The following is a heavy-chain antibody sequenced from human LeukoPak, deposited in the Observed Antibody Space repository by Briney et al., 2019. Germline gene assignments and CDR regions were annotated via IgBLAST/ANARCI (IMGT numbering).Heavy chain of an antibody. J-gene: IGHJ3*02. D-gene: IGHD3-22*01. CDR2: TYYRSKWYN. Sequence: SQTLSLTCAISGDSVSSNSAAWNWIRQSPSRGLEWLGRTYYRSKWYNDYAVSVKSRITITPDTSKNQFSLQLNSVTPEDTAVYYCARDRAYYYDSSGYSSAFDIWGQGTMVTVSS. CDR1: GDSVSSNSAA. V-gene: IGHV6-1*01. CDR3: ARDRAYYYDSSGYSSAFDI.